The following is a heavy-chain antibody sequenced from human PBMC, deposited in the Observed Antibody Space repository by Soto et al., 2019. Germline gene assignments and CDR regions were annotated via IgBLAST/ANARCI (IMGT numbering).Heavy chain of an antibody. Sequence: EVQLVESGGGLVQPGGSLKLSCAASGFTFSGSAMHWVRQASGKGLEWVGRIRSKGNNYATAYGASRKDRFTISSDDSKDTAYLQMNSLNTEDTAVYYCSRQASDFWSGKPQYYMDVWGKGTTVTVSS. J-gene: IGHJ6*03. V-gene: IGHV3-73*01. CDR2: IRSKGNNYAT. D-gene: IGHD3-3*01. CDR3: SRQASDFWSGKPQYYMDV. CDR1: GFTFSGSA.